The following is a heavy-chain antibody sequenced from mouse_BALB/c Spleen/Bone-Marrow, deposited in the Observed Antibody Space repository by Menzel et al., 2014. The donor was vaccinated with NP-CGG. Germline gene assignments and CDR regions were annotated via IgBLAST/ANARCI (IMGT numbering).Heavy chain of an antibody. J-gene: IGHJ2*01. CDR2: ITIGGGGS. V-gene: IGHV5-12-2*01. CDR1: GFTFSSYA. CDR3: TRHGGGPDYFDH. Sequence: EVKLVESGGGLAQPGGSLRLSCAASGFTFSSYAMSWVRQTPEKRLERVAYITIGGGGSYYPDTVKGRFAISRDNAENTLYLQMSSLKSEDTAIYYCTRHGGGPDYFDHWGQGTTLRVSS.